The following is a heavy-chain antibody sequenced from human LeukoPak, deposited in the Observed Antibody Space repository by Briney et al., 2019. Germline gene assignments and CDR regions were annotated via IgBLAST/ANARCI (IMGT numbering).Heavy chain of an antibody. Sequence: PSETLSLTCAVYGGSFSGYYWSWIRQPPGKGLEWLGEITHTGSTNYTPSLKSRVTTSVDTPKTQSSLKLSSVTAADTAVYYCARLKRYEYYYYYGMDVWGQGTPVTVSS. CDR2: ITHTGST. CDR3: ARLKRYEYYYYYGMDV. V-gene: IGHV4-34*01. D-gene: IGHD2-2*01. J-gene: IGHJ6*02. CDR1: GGSFSGYY.